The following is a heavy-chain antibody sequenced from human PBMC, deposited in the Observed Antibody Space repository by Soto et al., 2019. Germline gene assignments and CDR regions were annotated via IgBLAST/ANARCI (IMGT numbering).Heavy chain of an antibody. V-gene: IGHV5-51*01. Sequence: GESLKISCKGSGYNFAGYWIAWVRQMPGKGLELMGIIYPSDSDTRYRPSFQGQVTISADKSISSAYLQWSSLRASDTAMYYCARGGVSTPTFDYWGQATPVTVSS. CDR3: ARGGVSTPTFDY. CDR1: GYNFAGYW. D-gene: IGHD3-3*01. CDR2: IYPSDSDT. J-gene: IGHJ4*02.